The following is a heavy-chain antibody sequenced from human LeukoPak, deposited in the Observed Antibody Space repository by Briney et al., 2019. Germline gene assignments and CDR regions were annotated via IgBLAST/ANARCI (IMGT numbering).Heavy chain of an antibody. CDR2: ISAYNGNT. D-gene: IGHD6-19*01. J-gene: IGHJ4*02. V-gene: IGHV1-18*01. CDR1: GYSFTSYG. Sequence: ASVKVSCKASGYSFTSYGISWGRQAPGQGLEWMGWISAYNGNTNYAQTLQGRVTRTTDTSTSTAYMELRRLRSDDTAVYYCARSHTIAVAGTFDYWGQGTLVTVSS. CDR3: ARSHTIAVAGTFDY.